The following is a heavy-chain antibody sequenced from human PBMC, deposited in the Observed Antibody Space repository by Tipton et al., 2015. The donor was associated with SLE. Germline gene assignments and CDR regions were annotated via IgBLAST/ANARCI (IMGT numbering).Heavy chain of an antibody. CDR1: GGSISSYY. Sequence: LSLTCTVSGGSISSYYWSWIRQPPGKGLEWIGYIYYSGSTNYNPSLKSRVTISVDTSKNQFSLKLSSVTAADTAVYYCARDGYYIWGSFDYWGQGTLVTVSS. V-gene: IGHV4-59*01. J-gene: IGHJ4*02. D-gene: IGHD3-16*01. CDR2: IYYSGST. CDR3: ARDGYYIWGSFDY.